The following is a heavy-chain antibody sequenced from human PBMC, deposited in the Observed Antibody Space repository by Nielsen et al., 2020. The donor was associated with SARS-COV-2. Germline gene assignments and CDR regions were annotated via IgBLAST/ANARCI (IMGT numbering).Heavy chain of an antibody. CDR3: ARARATIFGLVMSYGMDV. D-gene: IGHD3/OR15-3a*01. CDR2: INPYSGGT. Sequence: ASVKVSCKASGYIFSNFAMHWVRQAPRQRLEWVGWINPYSGGTNYAQKFQGTVTMTRDASISTVYMELTSDDTAVYYCARARATIFGLVMSYGMDVWGQGTTVAVSS. CDR1: GYIFSNFA. J-gene: IGHJ6*02. V-gene: IGHV1-2*02.